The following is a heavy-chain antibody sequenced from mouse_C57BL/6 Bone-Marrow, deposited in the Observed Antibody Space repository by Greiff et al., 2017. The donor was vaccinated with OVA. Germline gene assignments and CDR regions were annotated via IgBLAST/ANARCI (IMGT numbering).Heavy chain of an antibody. CDR3: VRSERLRDCMDY. D-gene: IGHD2-2*01. CDR1: GYTFTDYY. CDR2: IYPGSGHI. Sequence: VQLQQSGAELVRPGASVKLSCKASGYTFTDYYISWVKQRPGQGLEWIARIYPGSGHIYYNEKFKGKATLTADKSSSTAYMQHSSLTSDASAVYLCVRSERLRDCMDYGGQGNAPTVTS. V-gene: IGHV1-76*01. J-gene: IGHJ2*01.